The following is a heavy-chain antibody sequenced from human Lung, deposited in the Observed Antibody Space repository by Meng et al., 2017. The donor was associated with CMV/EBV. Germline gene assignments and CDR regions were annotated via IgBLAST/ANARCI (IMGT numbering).Heavy chain of an antibody. CDR3: ARDRRETYYYDFWSGYYPYYYYYGMDV. CDR2: ISSSGSTI. V-gene: IGHV3-48*03. Sequence: SCAASGFTFSSYEMNWVRQAPGKGLEWVSYISSSGSTIYYADSVKGRFTISRDNAKNSLYLQMNSLRAEDTAVYYCARDRRETYYYDFWSGYYPYYYYYGMDVWXPGTXVTVSS. CDR1: GFTFSSYE. D-gene: IGHD3-3*01. J-gene: IGHJ6*02.